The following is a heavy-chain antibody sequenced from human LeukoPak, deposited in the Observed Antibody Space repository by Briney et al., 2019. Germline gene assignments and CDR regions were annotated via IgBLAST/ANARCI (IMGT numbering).Heavy chain of an antibody. V-gene: IGHV3-21*01. D-gene: IGHD3-9*01. J-gene: IGHJ3*02. CDR1: GFTFSSYS. Sequence: GGSLRLSCAASGFTFSSYSMNWVRQAPGKGLEWVSSISSSSSYIYYADSVKGRFTISRDNAKNSLYLQMNSLRAEDTAVYYCARDDLGILRYFDWSHDAFDIWGQGTMVTVSS. CDR3: ARDDLGILRYFDWSHDAFDI. CDR2: ISSSSSYI.